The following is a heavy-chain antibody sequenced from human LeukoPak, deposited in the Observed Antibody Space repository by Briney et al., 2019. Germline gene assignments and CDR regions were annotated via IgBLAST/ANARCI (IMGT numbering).Heavy chain of an antibody. CDR2: ISSSGSTI. D-gene: IGHD5-24*01. CDR1: GFTFRSYE. J-gene: IGHJ4*02. Sequence: QPGGSLRLSCAASGFTFRSYEMNWDRRAPGKGLEWVSYISSSGSTIYYADSVKGRFTISRDNAKNSLYLQMNSLRAEDTAVYYCARGLNSLDYWGQGTLVTVSS. CDR3: ARGLNSLDY. V-gene: IGHV3-48*03.